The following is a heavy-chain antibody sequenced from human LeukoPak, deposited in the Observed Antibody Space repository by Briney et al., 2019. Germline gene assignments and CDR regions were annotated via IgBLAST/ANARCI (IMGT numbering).Heavy chain of an antibody. CDR3: ARDHYDFWSGYANTSLGYFDY. Sequence: GGSLRLSCAASGFTFSDYYMSWIRQAPGKGLEWVSYISSSGSTIYYADSVKGRFTISRDNAKNSLYLQMDSLRAEDTAVYYCARDHYDFWSGYANTSLGYFDYWGQGTLVTVSS. V-gene: IGHV3-11*04. J-gene: IGHJ4*02. D-gene: IGHD3-3*01. CDR2: ISSSGSTI. CDR1: GFTFSDYY.